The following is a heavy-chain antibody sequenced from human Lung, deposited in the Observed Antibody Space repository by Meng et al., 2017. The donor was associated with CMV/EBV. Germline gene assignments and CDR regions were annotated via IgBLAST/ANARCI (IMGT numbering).Heavy chain of an antibody. D-gene: IGHD2-8*01. V-gene: IGHV3-74*01. Sequence: GESLKISCAASGFSFTTFWMHWVRQAPGKGLVWVSHINSDGSDTTYADSVKGRFTISRDDAENSLYLQMSSLSTDDTAIYYCARGELLYPPTTPFDCWGQGXLVTVSS. CDR3: ARGELLYPPTTPFDC. CDR1: GFSFTTFW. CDR2: INSDGSDT. J-gene: IGHJ4*02.